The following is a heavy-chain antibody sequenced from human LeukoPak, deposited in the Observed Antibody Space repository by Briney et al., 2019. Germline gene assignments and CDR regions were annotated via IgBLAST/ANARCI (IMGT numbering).Heavy chain of an antibody. Sequence: ETLSLTCTVSGGSISSYYWSWIRQPPGKGLEWVSSISSSSSYIYYADSVKGRFTISRDNAKNSLYLQMNSLRAEDTAVYYCARDLLGFGELSDYWGQGTLVTVSS. CDR2: ISSSSSYI. V-gene: IGHV3-21*01. D-gene: IGHD3-10*01. CDR1: GGSISSYY. CDR3: ARDLLGFGELSDY. J-gene: IGHJ4*02.